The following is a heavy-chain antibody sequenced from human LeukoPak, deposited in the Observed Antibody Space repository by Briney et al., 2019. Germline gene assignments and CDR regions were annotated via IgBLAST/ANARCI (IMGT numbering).Heavy chain of an antibody. CDR1: GYSISSDYY. Sequence: SETLSLTCAVSGYSISSDYYWGWIRQPPGKGLEWIGTISHSGSTFYNPSLKSRVTISVDTSKNQFSLNLSSVTAADTAVYFCARGLGCKPRYFDLWGRGTLVIVSS. CDR3: ARGLGCKPRYFDL. D-gene: IGHD2-15*01. J-gene: IGHJ2*01. CDR2: ISHSGST. V-gene: IGHV4-38-2*01.